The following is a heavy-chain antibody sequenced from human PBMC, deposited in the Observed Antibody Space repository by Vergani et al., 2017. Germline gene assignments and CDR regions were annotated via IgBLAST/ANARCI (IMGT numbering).Heavy chain of an antibody. CDR2: ITYNGGRT. D-gene: IGHD3-22*01. Sequence: EVRLLESGGGLVQPGGSLRLSCAASGFTFNIYAMSWVRQAPGKGLEWVSTITYNGGRTYYADSVTGRFTISRDNSQTTVFLQMNSLRADDSAVYYCTTAGQYDSDNFHDSWGQGALVTVAS. CDR3: TTAGQYDSDNFHDS. V-gene: IGHV3-23*01. J-gene: IGHJ1*01. CDR1: GFTFNIYA.